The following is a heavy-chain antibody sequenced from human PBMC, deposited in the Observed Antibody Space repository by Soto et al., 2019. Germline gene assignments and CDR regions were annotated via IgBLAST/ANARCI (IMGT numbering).Heavy chain of an antibody. CDR1: GFTFSSYA. Sequence: EVPLLESGGGLVQPGGSLRLSCAASGFTFSSYAMSWVRQAPGKGLEWVSAISGSGGSTFYADSVKGRFTISRDNSKNTLYLQMNSLRAEDTAVYYCAKGTTGYCSGGSCYPFDYWGQGTLVTVSS. D-gene: IGHD2-15*01. V-gene: IGHV3-23*01. CDR2: ISGSGGST. J-gene: IGHJ4*02. CDR3: AKGTTGYCSGGSCYPFDY.